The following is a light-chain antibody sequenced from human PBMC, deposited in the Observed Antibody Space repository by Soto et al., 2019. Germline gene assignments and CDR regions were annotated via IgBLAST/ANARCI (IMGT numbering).Light chain of an antibody. V-gene: IGLV2-23*01. J-gene: IGLJ1*01. CDR3: CSYAGSNTYV. CDR2: EDS. Sequence: QSALTQPASVSGSPGQSITISCTGTSNDVGIYKLVSWYQQFPGKAPKLMIYEDSRRPSGVSNRFSGSKSGNTASLTISGLQAEDEADYYCCSYAGSNTYVFGSGTQLTVL. CDR1: SNDVGIYKL.